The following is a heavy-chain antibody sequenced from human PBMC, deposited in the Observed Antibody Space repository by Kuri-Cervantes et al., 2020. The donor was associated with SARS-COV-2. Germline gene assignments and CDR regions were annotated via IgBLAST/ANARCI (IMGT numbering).Heavy chain of an antibody. CDR3: ARDFQSKSGHYYYGMDV. V-gene: IGHV1-2*02. CDR2: INPNSGGT. J-gene: IGHJ6*02. D-gene: IGHD6-25*01. Sequence: ASVKVSCKASGYTFTGYYMHWVRQAPGQGLEWMGWINPNSGGTNYAQKFQGRVTMTRDTSISTAYMELSRLRSDDTAVYYCARDFQSKSGHYYYGMDVWGQGTTVTVSS. CDR1: GYTFTGYY.